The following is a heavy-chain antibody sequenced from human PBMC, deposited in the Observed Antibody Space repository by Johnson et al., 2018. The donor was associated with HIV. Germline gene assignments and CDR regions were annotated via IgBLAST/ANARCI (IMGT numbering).Heavy chain of an antibody. CDR1: GFTVSGDY. CDR2: IYNDGTT. D-gene: IGHD2-21*02. V-gene: IGHV3-66*04. J-gene: IGHJ3*02. CDR3: AGLRQKANCGADFHWAI. Sequence: VQLVESGGGLVQPGGSLRLSCAASGFTVSGDYMSWVRQAPGKGLEWVSLIYNDGTTYYADSVKGRFTISRDSSKNTLHLQMNSLNAEDTAMYYCAGLRQKANCGADFHWAIWGQGTMVTVSS.